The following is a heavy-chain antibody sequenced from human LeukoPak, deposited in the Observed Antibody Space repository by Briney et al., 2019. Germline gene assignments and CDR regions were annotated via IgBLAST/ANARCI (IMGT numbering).Heavy chain of an antibody. D-gene: IGHD3-3*01. V-gene: IGHV3-74*01. Sequence: GGSLRLSYAASGFIFSDHWMHWVRQAPGKGLVWLSRINNDGSSTIYADSVKGRFTFSRDNAENTLFLEMSSLRVEDTAVYYCVRERNNFWSGHHSIFDSWGQGTLVTVSS. CDR1: GFIFSDHW. J-gene: IGHJ4*02. CDR2: INNDGSST. CDR3: VRERNNFWSGHHSIFDS.